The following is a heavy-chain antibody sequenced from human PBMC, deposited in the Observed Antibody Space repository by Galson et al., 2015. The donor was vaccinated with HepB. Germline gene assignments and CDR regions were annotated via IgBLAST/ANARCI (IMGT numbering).Heavy chain of an antibody. CDR1: GLTFSDAW. J-gene: IGHJ4*02. Sequence: SLRLSCAASGLTFSDAWMNWVRQAPGKGLEWIGHIKSKSGGEATDYVAPVKGRFTISRADSKDTSYLQMNRLKTEDTAIYYCTTVRVFDDNLNYGRFDFWGQGTLVTVSS. D-gene: IGHD4-17*01. CDR3: TTVRVFDDNLNYGRFDF. CDR2: IKSKSGGEAT. V-gene: IGHV3-15*01.